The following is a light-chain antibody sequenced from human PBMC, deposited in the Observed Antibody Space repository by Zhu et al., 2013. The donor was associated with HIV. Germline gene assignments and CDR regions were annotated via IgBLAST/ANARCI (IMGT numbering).Light chain of an antibody. CDR3: QQCNSYPLT. CDR1: QDVRSA. J-gene: IGKJ4*01. Sequence: DIQMTQSPSSVSASVGDRVTITCRASQDVRSALGWYQQKPGRAPTLLIYTTSNLFLGVPSRFSASVSGTDFTLSISDLQPEDSATYYCQQCNSYPLTFGGGPRWRSN. CDR2: TTS. V-gene: IGKV1-12*01.